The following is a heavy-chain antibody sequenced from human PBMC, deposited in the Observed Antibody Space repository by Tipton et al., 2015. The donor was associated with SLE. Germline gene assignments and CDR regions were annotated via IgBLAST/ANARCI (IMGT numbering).Heavy chain of an antibody. CDR3: ARVGPFGVVGFDY. CDR2: IYYSGGT. J-gene: IGHJ4*02. CDR1: GGSISSGSYY. D-gene: IGHD3-3*01. V-gene: IGHV4-61*01. Sequence: TLSLTCTVSGGSISSGSYYWSWIRQPPGKGLEWIGYIYYSGGTNYNPSLKSRVTISVDTSKNQFSLKLSSVTAADTAVYYCARVGPFGVVGFDYWGQGTLVTVSS.